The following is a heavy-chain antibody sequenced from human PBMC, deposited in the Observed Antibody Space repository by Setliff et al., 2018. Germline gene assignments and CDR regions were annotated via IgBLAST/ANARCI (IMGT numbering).Heavy chain of an antibody. CDR1: GFTVSAYD. D-gene: IGHD6-13*01. CDR3: VRGAGARLLDY. Sequence: GGSLRLSCAASGFTVSAYDMSWVRQAPGKGLEWVAIIFHDGRDIYYGDSVQGRFTISRDSSKNTLYLQMNSLRTDDTAIYYCVRGAGARLLDYWGQGTLVTVS. CDR2: IFHDGRDI. J-gene: IGHJ4*02. V-gene: IGHV3-33*08.